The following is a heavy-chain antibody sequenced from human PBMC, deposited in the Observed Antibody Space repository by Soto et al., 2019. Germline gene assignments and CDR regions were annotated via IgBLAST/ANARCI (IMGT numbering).Heavy chain of an antibody. CDR1: GFTFTSSA. Sequence: GASVKVSCKASGFTFTSSAMQWVRQARGQRLEWIGWIVVGSGNTNYAQKFQERVTITRDMSTSTAYMELSSLRSEDTAVYYCAAGSYYDSSGYYRNWFDPWGQGTLVTVSS. V-gene: IGHV1-58*02. D-gene: IGHD3-22*01. CDR2: IVVGSGNT. CDR3: AAGSYYDSSGYYRNWFDP. J-gene: IGHJ5*02.